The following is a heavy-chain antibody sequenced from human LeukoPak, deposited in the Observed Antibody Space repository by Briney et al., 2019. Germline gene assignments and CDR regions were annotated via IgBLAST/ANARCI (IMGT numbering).Heavy chain of an antibody. V-gene: IGHV1-18*01. Sequence: ASVKVSCKASGYTFTSYGISWVRQAPGQGLEWMGWISAYNGNTNYAQKLQGRVTMTTDTSTSTAYMELRSLRSDDTAVYYCAKAMPGSGRRLFDYWGQGTLVTVSS. CDR1: GYTFTSYG. CDR3: AKAMPGSGRRLFDY. J-gene: IGHJ4*02. D-gene: IGHD3-10*01. CDR2: ISAYNGNT.